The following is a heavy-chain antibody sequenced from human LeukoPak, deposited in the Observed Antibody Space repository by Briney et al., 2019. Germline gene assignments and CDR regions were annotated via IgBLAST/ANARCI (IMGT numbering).Heavy chain of an antibody. Sequence: GGTLRLSCAASGFTFSSYAMSWVRQAPGKGLEWVSAISGSGGSTYYADSVKGRFPISRDNSKNTLYLQMNSLRAEDTAVYYCAKDFTVVVTAIVDYWGQGTLVTVSS. CDR3: AKDFTVVVTAIVDY. CDR2: ISGSGGST. V-gene: IGHV3-23*01. D-gene: IGHD2-21*02. J-gene: IGHJ4*02. CDR1: GFTFSSYA.